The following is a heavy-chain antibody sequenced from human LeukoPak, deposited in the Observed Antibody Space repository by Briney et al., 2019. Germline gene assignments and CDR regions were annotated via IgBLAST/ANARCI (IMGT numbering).Heavy chain of an antibody. Sequence: GGSLRLSCAATGFTFNDYSVNWVRQAPGKGLEWVSSISSSIPFKYYAESVKGRFTISRDNAKNSVYLQMDSLTAEDTAVYYCARTLGRRDGYTRLDAFDIWGQGTMVTVS. J-gene: IGHJ3*02. V-gene: IGHV3-21*01. CDR1: GFTFNDYS. D-gene: IGHD5-24*01. CDR3: ARTLGRRDGYTRLDAFDI. CDR2: ISSSIPFK.